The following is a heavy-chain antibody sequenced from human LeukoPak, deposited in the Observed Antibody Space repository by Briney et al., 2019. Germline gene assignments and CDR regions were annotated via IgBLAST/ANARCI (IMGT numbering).Heavy chain of an antibody. CDR3: ARALIGAARPYYFDY. D-gene: IGHD6-6*01. CDR1: GFTFSSYA. CDR2: ISSNGGST. Sequence: GGSLRLSCVASGFTFSSYAMHWVRQAPGKGLEYVSAISSNGGSTYYANSVKGRFTISRDNSKNTLYLQMGSLRAEDMAVYYCARALIGAARPYYFDYRGQGTLVTVSS. V-gene: IGHV3-64*01. J-gene: IGHJ4*02.